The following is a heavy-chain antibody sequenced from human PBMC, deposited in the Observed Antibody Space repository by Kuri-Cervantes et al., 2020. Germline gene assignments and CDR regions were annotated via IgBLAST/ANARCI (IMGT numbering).Heavy chain of an antibody. D-gene: IGHD4-23*01. Sequence: LRLSCAVYGGSFSGYYWSWIRQPPGKGLEWIGEINHSGSTNYNPSLKSRVTISVDTSKNQFSLKLSPVTAADTAVYYCATSTVVTGNWFDPWGQGTLVTVSS. CDR1: GGSFSGYY. V-gene: IGHV4-34*09. J-gene: IGHJ5*02. CDR2: INHSGST. CDR3: ATSTVVTGNWFDP.